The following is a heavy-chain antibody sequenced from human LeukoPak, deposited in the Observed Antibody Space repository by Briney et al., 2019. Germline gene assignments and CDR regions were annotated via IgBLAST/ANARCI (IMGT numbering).Heavy chain of an antibody. CDR3: ARGTSSWYVFHEHLDY. D-gene: IGHD6-13*01. V-gene: IGHV3-30*03. CDR1: GFTVSSNY. CDR2: ISYDGSNK. J-gene: IGHJ4*02. Sequence: GGSLRLSCAASGFTVSSNYMSWVRQAPGKGLEWVAVISYDGSNKYYADSVKGRFTISRDNSKNTLYLQMNSLRAEDTAVYYCARGTSSWYVFHEHLDYWGQGTLVTVSS.